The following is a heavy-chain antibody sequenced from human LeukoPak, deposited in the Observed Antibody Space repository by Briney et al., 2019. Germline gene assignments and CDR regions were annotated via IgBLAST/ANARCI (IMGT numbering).Heavy chain of an antibody. CDR1: GFTFSTYG. J-gene: IGHJ3*02. CDR2: IWYDGSDK. V-gene: IGHV3-33*01. CDR3: ARDLLAYAFDI. Sequence: GGSLRLSCAAFGFTFSTYGMHWVRQAPGKGLEWVAVIWYDGSDKYYADSVKGRFTISRDNSKNTLYLQMNSLRAEDTAVYYCARDLLAYAFDIWGQGTMVTVSS.